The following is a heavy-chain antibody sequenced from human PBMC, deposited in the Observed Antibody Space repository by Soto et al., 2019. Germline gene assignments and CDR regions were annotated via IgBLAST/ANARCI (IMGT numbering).Heavy chain of an antibody. J-gene: IGHJ4*02. CDR2: ISWNSGSI. CDR1: GFTFDDYA. CDR3: AKGACSSTSCYHDY. Sequence: DVQLVESGGGLVQPGRSLRLSCAASGFTFDDYAMHWVRQAPGKGLEWVSGISWNSGSIGYADSVKGRFTISRDNAKNSLYLQMNSLRAEDTALYYCAKGACSSTSCYHDYWGQGTLVTVSS. D-gene: IGHD2-2*01. V-gene: IGHV3-9*01.